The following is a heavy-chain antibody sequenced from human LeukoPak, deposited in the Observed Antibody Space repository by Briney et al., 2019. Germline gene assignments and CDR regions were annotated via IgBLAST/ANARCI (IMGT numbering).Heavy chain of an antibody. V-gene: IGHV1-3*03. CDR1: GYTFTSFA. CDR2: INVGNGNT. D-gene: IGHD6-19*01. Sequence: ASVKVSCKASGYTFTSFAMHWVRQAPGQRLEWMGWINVGNGNTKYSQDFQGRVTITRDTSASTAYMELSSLTSEDTAVYYCARGPSGWYSFSYYYYMDVRGKGTTVTVSS. J-gene: IGHJ6*03. CDR3: ARGPSGWYSFSYYYYMDV.